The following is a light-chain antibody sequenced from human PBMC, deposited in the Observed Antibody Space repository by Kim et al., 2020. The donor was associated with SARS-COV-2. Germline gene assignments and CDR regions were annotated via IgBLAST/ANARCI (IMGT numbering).Light chain of an antibody. J-gene: IGKJ2*03. V-gene: IGKV1-5*03. Sequence: SAAVADTVTITCRASQSISSWLAWYQQKPGKAPKLLIYKASSLESGVPSRFSGSGSGTEFTLTISSLQPDDFATYYCQQYNSYSYSFGQGTKLEI. CDR2: KAS. CDR1: QSISSW. CDR3: QQYNSYSYS.